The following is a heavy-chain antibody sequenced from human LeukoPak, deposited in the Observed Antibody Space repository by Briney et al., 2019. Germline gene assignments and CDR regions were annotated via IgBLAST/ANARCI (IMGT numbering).Heavy chain of an antibody. Sequence: GGSLRLSCAASGFTFSSNYMNWVRQAPGKGLEWVSVIYSGGSTYYADSVKGRFTISRHNSKNTLYLQMNSLRAEDTAVYYCARDLYYGSGSYRYYYYGMDVWGQGTTVTVSS. CDR1: GFTFSSNY. J-gene: IGHJ6*02. V-gene: IGHV3-53*04. CDR3: ARDLYYGSGSYRYYYYGMDV. D-gene: IGHD3-10*01. CDR2: IYSGGST.